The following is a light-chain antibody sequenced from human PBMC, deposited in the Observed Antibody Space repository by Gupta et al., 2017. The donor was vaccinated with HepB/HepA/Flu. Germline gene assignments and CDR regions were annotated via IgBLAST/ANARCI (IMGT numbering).Light chain of an antibody. V-gene: IGKV3-11*01. CDR1: QSISSY. J-gene: IGKJ1*01. Sequence: EIVLTQSPATLSLSPGERATLSCRASQSISSYLAWYQQKAGQAPRLLIYDASNRATGITARFSGSGSGTDFTLTISSLEPEDFAVYYCQQRGNWPPTFGQGTQVEIK. CDR2: DAS. CDR3: QQRGNWPPT.